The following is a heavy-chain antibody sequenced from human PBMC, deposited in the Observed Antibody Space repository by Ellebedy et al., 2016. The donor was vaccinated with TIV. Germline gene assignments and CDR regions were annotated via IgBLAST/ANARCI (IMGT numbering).Heavy chain of an antibody. J-gene: IGHJ5*02. CDR3: ARGLDIVATTRTDNWFDP. CDR1: GGSFSGYY. D-gene: IGHD5-12*01. Sequence: MPSETLSLTCAVYGGSFSGYYWSWIRQPPGKGLEWIGYIYYSGSTNYNPSLKSRVTISVDTSKNQFSLKLSSVTAADTAVYYCARGLDIVATTRTDNWFDPWGQGTLVTVSS. V-gene: IGHV4-59*08. CDR2: IYYSGST.